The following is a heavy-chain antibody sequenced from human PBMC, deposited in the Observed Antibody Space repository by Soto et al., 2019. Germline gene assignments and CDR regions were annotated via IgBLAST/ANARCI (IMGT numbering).Heavy chain of an antibody. D-gene: IGHD6-13*01. Sequence: SSETLSLTCTVSGGSISSGDYYWSWIRQPPGKGLEWIGYINHSGSTNYNPSLKSRVTISVDTSKNQFSLKLSSVTAADTAVYYCARTVSAAGTFYYYYYMDVWGKGTTVTVSS. CDR3: ARTVSAAGTFYYYYYMDV. CDR1: GGSISSGDYY. J-gene: IGHJ6*03. CDR2: INHSGST. V-gene: IGHV4-30-4*01.